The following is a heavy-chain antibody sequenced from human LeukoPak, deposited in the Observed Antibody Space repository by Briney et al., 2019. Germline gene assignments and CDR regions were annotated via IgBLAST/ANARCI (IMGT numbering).Heavy chain of an antibody. V-gene: IGHV3-33*01. J-gene: IGHJ4*02. CDR2: IWYDGSNK. D-gene: IGHD2-21*01. CDR1: GFTFSSHG. Sequence: GGSLRLSCAASGFTFSSHGFHWVRQAPGKGLEWVAIIWYDGSNKYYADSAKGRFTISRDNSKNTVYLQMNSLRAEDTAVYFCAGDGGAYLIDYWGQGTLVTVSS. CDR3: AGDGGAYLIDY.